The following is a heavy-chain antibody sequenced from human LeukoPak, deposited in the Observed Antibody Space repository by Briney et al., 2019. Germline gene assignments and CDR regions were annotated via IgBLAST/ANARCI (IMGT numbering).Heavy chain of an antibody. CDR2: INHSGST. CDR1: GGSFSGYY. J-gene: IGHJ4*02. CDR3: ARVRQLLWFGESSDY. V-gene: IGHV4-34*01. Sequence: SETLSLTCAVYGGSFSGYYWSWIRQPPGKGLEWIGEINHSGSTNYNPSLKSRVTISVDTSKNQFSLKLSSVTAADTAVYYCARVRQLLWFGESSDYWGQGTLVTVSS. D-gene: IGHD3-10*01.